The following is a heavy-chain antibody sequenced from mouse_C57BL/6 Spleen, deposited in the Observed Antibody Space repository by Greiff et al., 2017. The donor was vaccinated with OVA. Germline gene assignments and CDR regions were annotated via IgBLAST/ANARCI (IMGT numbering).Heavy chain of an antibody. CDR2: ISSGGDYI. J-gene: IGHJ2*01. CDR3: TRGGYYGSSSGYFDY. Sequence: EVMLVESGEGLVKPGGSLKLSCAASGFTFSSYAMSWVRQTPEKRLEWVAYISSGGDYIYYADTVKGRFTISRDNARNTLYLQMSSLKSEDTAMYYCTRGGYYGSSSGYFDYWGQGTTLTVSS. D-gene: IGHD1-1*01. V-gene: IGHV5-9-1*02. CDR1: GFTFSSYA.